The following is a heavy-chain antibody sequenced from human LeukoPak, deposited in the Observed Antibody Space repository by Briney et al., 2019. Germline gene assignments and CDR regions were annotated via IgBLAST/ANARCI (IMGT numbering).Heavy chain of an antibody. Sequence: SETLSLTCAVYGGSFSGYYWSWIRQPPGKGLEWIGEINHSGSTNYNPSLKSRVTISVDTSKNQFSLKLSSVTAADTSVYYCARQDGGAAAILSMSAFDIWGQGTMVTVSS. CDR2: INHSGST. D-gene: IGHD2-2*02. V-gene: IGHV4-34*01. CDR1: GGSFSGYY. CDR3: ARQDGGAAAILSMSAFDI. J-gene: IGHJ3*02.